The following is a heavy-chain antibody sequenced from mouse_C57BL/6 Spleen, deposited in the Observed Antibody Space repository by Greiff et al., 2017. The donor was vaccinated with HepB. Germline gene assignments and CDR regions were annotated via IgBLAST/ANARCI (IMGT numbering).Heavy chain of an antibody. J-gene: IGHJ4*01. D-gene: IGHD4-1*01. V-gene: IGHV1-80*01. Sequence: VQLQESGAELVKPGASVKISCKASGYAFSSYWMNWVKQRPGKGLEWIGQIYPGDGDTNYNGKFKGKATLTADKSSSTAYMQLSSLTSEDSAVYFCARWGLTGKADYWGQGTSVTVSS. CDR2: IYPGDGDT. CDR3: ARWGLTGKADY. CDR1: GYAFSSYW.